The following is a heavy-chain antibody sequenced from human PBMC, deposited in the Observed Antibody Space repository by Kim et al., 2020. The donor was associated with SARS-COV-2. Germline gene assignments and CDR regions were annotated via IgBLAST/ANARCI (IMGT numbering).Heavy chain of an antibody. CDR3: TRDFRSACRGTSCHYFDF. V-gene: IGHV1-18*01. CDR1: GFTFTSYG. D-gene: IGHD2-2*01. J-gene: IGHJ4*02. Sequence: ASVKVSCKASGFTFTSYGISWVRQAPGQGLEGMAWINNDNGNANYVESYRGRVSVTRDTSTSTAYMELRSLRSDDSGVYYCTRDFRSACRGTSCHYFDFWGQGTLVTVSS. CDR2: INNDNGNA.